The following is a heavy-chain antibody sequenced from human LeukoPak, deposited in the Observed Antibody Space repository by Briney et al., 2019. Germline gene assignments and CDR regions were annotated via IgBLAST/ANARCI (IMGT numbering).Heavy chain of an antibody. CDR3: ARSSGWYHRGPDYYYYYMDV. CDR2: ISSSSSYI. Sequence: GGSLRLSCAASGFTFSSYSMNWVRQAPGKGLEWVSSISSSSSYIYYADSVKGRFTISRDNAKNSLYLQMNSLRAEDTAVYYCARSSGWYHRGPDYYYYYMDVWGNGTTVTVS. V-gene: IGHV3-21*01. J-gene: IGHJ6*03. D-gene: IGHD6-19*01. CDR1: GFTFSSYS.